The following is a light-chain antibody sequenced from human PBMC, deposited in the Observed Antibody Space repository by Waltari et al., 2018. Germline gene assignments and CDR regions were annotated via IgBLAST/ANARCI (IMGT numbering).Light chain of an antibody. CDR2: DVD. Sequence: QSALTQPRSVSGSPGQSVTLSCTGTNSDVGAYNYVSWYQQRPGKAPKLVIYDVDKRPSDVPDRFSGSKAGNTASLTISGLQADDEADYYCCSYAGRYTSVFGGGTKVTVL. CDR3: CSYAGRYTSV. J-gene: IGLJ2*01. V-gene: IGLV2-11*01. CDR1: NSDVGAYNY.